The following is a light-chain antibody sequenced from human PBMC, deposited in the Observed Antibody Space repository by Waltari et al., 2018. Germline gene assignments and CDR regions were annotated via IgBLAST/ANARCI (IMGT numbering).Light chain of an antibody. J-gene: IGKJ4*01. CDR3: QQRSNWPRLT. CDR1: QSVSSY. V-gene: IGKV3-11*01. CDR2: DAS. Sequence: EIVLTQSPATLSLSPGERATLSCRASQSVSSYLAWYQQNPGQAPRRLIYDASNRATGIPARVSGSGSGTDFTITISSLEPEDFAVYYCQQRSNWPRLTFGGGTKVEIK.